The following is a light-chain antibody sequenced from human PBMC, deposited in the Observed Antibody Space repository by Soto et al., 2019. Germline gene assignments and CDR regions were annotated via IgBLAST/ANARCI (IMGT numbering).Light chain of an antibody. CDR3: QQYGSSGT. Sequence: EIVMTQSPATPSVSPGERAPLSRRASQSVSSSYLAWYKQKPGQAPRLLIYGASNRATGIPDRFSGSGSGTDFTLTIRRLEPEDFAVDYCQQYGSSGTFGQGTKVDNK. J-gene: IGKJ1*01. CDR1: QSVSSSY. V-gene: IGKV3-20*01. CDR2: GAS.